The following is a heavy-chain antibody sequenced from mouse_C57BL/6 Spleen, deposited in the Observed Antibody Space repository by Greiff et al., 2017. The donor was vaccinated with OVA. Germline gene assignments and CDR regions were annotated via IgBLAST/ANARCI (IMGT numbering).Heavy chain of an antibody. D-gene: IGHD1-1*01. V-gene: IGHV1-4*01. CDR2: INPSSGYT. J-gene: IGHJ4*01. CDR3: ARGGTTVVGYYAMDY. CDR1: GYTFTSYT. Sequence: VQLQQSGAELARPGASVKMSCKASGYTFTSYTMHWVKQRPGQGLEWIGYINPSSGYTKYNQKFKDKATLTADKSSSTAYMQLSSLTSEDSAVYYCARGGTTVVGYYAMDYWGQGTSVTVSS.